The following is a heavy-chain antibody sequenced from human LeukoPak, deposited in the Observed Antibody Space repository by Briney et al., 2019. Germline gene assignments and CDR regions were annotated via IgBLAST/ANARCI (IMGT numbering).Heavy chain of an antibody. CDR1: GFTFSSYW. CDR3: ARDRSSLGLWFGELRN. V-gene: IGHV3-74*01. CDR2: IYSDGSST. D-gene: IGHD3-10*01. J-gene: IGHJ4*02. Sequence: PGGSLRLSCAASGFTFSSYWMHWVRHAPGKGLVWVSRIYSDGSSTNYADSVKGRFTISGDNAKNTLYLQMNSLRAEDTAVYYCARDRSSLGLWFGELRNWGQGTLVTVSS.